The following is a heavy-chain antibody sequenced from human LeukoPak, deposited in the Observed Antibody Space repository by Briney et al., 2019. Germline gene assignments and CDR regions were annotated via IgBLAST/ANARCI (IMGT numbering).Heavy chain of an antibody. Sequence: PGGSLRLSCSASGLTFSRFAMHWVRQAPGKGLPYVSGISSNGGSTYYAESVKGRFTISRDNSENTLYLQMSSLRLEDTAVYYCVKERRNGWYDFDYWGQGSLVTVSS. V-gene: IGHV3-64D*08. CDR2: ISSNGGST. CDR1: GLTFSRFA. D-gene: IGHD6-19*01. J-gene: IGHJ4*02. CDR3: VKERRNGWYDFDY.